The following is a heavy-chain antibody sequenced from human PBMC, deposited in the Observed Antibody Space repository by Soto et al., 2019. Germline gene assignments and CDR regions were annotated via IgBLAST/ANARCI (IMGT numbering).Heavy chain of an antibody. CDR2: MNPNSGNT. J-gene: IGHJ4*02. CDR3: AKDAPFITMVRGVIESGYYFDY. Sequence: ASVKVSCKASESTFMNYDISWVRQATGQGLEWMGWMNPNSGNTGYALKFQGRVSMTRNTSIYTVYLELNSLRAEDTAVYYCAKDAPFITMVRGVIESGYYFDYWGQGTLVTVSS. CDR1: ESTFMNYD. D-gene: IGHD3-10*01. V-gene: IGHV1-8*01.